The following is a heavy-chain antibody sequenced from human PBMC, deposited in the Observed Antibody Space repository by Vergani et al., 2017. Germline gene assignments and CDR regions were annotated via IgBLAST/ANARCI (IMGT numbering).Heavy chain of an antibody. CDR3: ARVLFVAGKNYYYMDV. CDR2: IIPIHGIA. Sequence: QVQLVQSGAEVKKPGASVKVSCKASGGTFSSYTISWVRQAPGQGLEWMGRIIPIHGIANYAQKFQGRVTITADKSTSTAYMELSSLRTEDTAVYYCARVLFVAGKNYYYMDVWGKGTTVTVSS. D-gene: IGHD6-19*01. CDR1: GGTFSSYT. V-gene: IGHV1-69*02. J-gene: IGHJ6*03.